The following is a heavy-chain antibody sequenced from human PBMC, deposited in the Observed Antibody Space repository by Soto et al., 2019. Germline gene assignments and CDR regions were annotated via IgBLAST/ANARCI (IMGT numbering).Heavy chain of an antibody. J-gene: IGHJ5*02. Sequence: ASGPTLVNPPQTLTLTCSFSGFSLSAYGVRVIWFRQPPGETLEWLALIHWNDDKRYSPYLKSRLTITKDTSKNQVVLTLTNLDPLDTGTYFCAHTKDSSGFLTSWGQGILVTVSS. CDR3: AHTKDSSGFLTS. CDR2: IHWNDDK. D-gene: IGHD3-22*01. V-gene: IGHV2-5*01. CDR1: GFSLSAYGVR.